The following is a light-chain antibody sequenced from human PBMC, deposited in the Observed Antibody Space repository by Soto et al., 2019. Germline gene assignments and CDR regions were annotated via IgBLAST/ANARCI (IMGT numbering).Light chain of an antibody. V-gene: IGKV3-15*01. J-gene: IGKJ3*01. CDR3: QQRSDWPRVT. CDR1: QSISSD. CDR2: GAS. Sequence: ETVMTQSPATLSVSPGERATLSCRASQSISSDLAWYQQKPGQAPRLLIYGASTTATGIPGRFSGSGSGREFTLTISSLEPEDFAVYYCQQRSDWPRVTFGPGTKVDLK.